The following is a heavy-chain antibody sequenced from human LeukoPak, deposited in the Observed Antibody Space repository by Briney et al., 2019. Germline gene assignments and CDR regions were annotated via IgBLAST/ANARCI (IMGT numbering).Heavy chain of an antibody. D-gene: IGHD4-17*01. CDR1: GDSISSSGYY. CDR3: ARQSYGDYGYRYFDI. J-gene: IGHJ2*01. V-gene: IGHV4-39*01. CDR2: IDYSGST. Sequence: SETLSLTCTVSGDSISSSGYYWGWIRQPPGKGLDWIGRIDYSGSTYYNPSLKSRVTISVDTSKNHFSLKLSSVTAADTAVYHCARQSYGDYGYRYFDIWGRGALVTVSS.